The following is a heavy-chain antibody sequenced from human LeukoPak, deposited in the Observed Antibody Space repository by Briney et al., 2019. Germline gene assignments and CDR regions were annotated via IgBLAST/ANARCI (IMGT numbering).Heavy chain of an antibody. Sequence: PGGSLRLSCAASGFTFSSYAMSWVRQAPGKGLEWVSSISSSSSYIYYADSVKGRFTISRDNAKNSLYLQMNSLRAEDTAVYYCAGDLAAAGMEGWFDPWGQGTLVTVSS. CDR2: ISSSSSYI. J-gene: IGHJ5*02. V-gene: IGHV3-21*01. D-gene: IGHD6-13*01. CDR1: GFTFSSYA. CDR3: AGDLAAAGMEGWFDP.